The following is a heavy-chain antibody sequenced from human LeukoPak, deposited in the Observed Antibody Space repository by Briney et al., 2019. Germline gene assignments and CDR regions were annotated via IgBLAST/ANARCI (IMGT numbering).Heavy chain of an antibody. CDR1: GFTFSSYG. V-gene: IGHV3-30*18. CDR2: ISYDGSNK. CDR3: AKDASKQYCTNGVCYPDYYYGMDV. J-gene: IGHJ6*02. D-gene: IGHD2-8*01. Sequence: GGSLRLSCAASGFTFSSYGMRWVRQAPGKGLEWVAVISYDGSNKYYADSVKGRFTISRDNSKNTLYLQMNSLRAEDTAVYYCAKDASKQYCTNGVCYPDYYYGMDVWGQGTTVTVSS.